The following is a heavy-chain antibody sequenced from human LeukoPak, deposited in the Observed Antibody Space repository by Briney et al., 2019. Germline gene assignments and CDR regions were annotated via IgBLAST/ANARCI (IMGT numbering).Heavy chain of an antibody. CDR2: INPSGGST. Sequence: RASVKVSCKASGYTFTSYYMHWVRQAPGQGLEWMLIINPSGGSTSYAQKFQGRVTMTRDTSTSTVYMELSSLRSEDTAVYYCARDVYYYGSGSYYNPLGYWGQGTLVTVSS. CDR1: GYTFTSYY. V-gene: IGHV1-46*01. D-gene: IGHD3-10*01. CDR3: ARDVYYYGSGSYYNPLGY. J-gene: IGHJ4*02.